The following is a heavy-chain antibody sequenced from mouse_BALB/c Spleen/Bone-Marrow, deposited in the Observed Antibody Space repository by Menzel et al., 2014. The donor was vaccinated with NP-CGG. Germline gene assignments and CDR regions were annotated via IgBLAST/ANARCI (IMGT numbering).Heavy chain of an antibody. D-gene: IGHD2-4*01. CDR2: INPITGYT. CDR1: GYTFTSYW. Sequence: QVQLQQSGAQVAKPGASVKMSCKASGYTFTSYWMHWVKQRPGQGLEWIGYINPITGYTEYNQKFKDKATLTADKSSSTAYMQLSSLTSEDSAVYYCARNYDYGGGYCAMVYWGQRTSVTVSS. J-gene: IGHJ4*01. V-gene: IGHV1-7*01. CDR3: ARNYDYGGGYCAMVY.